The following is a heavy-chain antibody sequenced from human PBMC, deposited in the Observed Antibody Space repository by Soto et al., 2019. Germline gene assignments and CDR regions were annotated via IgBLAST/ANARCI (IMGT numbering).Heavy chain of an antibody. J-gene: IGHJ2*01. CDR1: GFSLNTDKVG. V-gene: IGHV2-5*02. CDR2: IYGDDEK. CDR3: AHKPPAAGIYWYFDL. D-gene: IGHD6-13*01. Sequence: QITLKESGPTVVKPTQTLTLTCTFSGFSLNTDKVGVAWIRQSPGKALERLALIYGDDEKRYSPSLQSRLTITIDTSKNQVILTMTDMDPVDTGTYYCAHKPPAAGIYWYFDLWGRGTLVTVSS.